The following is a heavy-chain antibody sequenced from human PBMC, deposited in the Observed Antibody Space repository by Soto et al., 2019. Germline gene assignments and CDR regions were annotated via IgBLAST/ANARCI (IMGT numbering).Heavy chain of an antibody. D-gene: IGHD6-13*01. V-gene: IGHV3-66*01. CDR2: IYSGGST. CDR3: ARYRGIAAAGTANYAFDI. CDR1: GFTVSSNY. Sequence: GGSLRLSCAASGFTVSSNYMSWVRQAPGKGLEWVSVIYSGGSTYYADSVKGRFTISRHNSKNTLYLQMNSLRTEDTAVYYCARYRGIAAAGTANYAFDIWGQGTMVTVSS. J-gene: IGHJ3*02.